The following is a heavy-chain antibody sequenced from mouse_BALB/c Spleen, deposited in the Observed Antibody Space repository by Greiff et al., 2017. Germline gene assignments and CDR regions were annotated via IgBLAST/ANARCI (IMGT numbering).Heavy chain of an antibody. J-gene: IGHJ1*01. CDR3: ARFHYYGSSYWYFDV. D-gene: IGHD1-1*01. CDR2: INPYNDGT. Sequence: EVQLVESGPELVKPGASVKMSCKASGYTFTSYVMHWVKQKPGQGLEWIGYINPYNDGTKYNEKFKGKATLTSDKSSSTAYMELSSLTSEDSAVYYCARFHYYGSSYWYFDVWGAGTTVTVSS. V-gene: IGHV1-14*01. CDR1: GYTFTSYV.